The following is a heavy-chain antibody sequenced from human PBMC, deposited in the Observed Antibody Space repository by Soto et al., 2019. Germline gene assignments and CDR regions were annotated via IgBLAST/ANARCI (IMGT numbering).Heavy chain of an antibody. Sequence: GGSLRLSCAASGFTFSSYGMHWVRQAPGKGLEWVAVIRYDGSNKYYADSVKGRFTISRDNSKNTLYLQMNSLRAEDTDDYYGSKDASYYCTKGASYYYYGMDVWGQGTTVTVSS. V-gene: IGHV3-33*06. CDR1: GFTFSSYG. CDR3: SKDASYYCTKGASYYYYGMDV. CDR2: IRYDGSNK. J-gene: IGHJ6*02. D-gene: IGHD2-8*01.